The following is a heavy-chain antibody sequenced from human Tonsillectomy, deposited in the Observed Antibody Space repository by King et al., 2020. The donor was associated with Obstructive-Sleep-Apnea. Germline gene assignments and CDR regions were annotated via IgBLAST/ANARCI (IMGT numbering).Heavy chain of an antibody. CDR3: AKEGGGSGIYWIDS. V-gene: IGHV3-23*04. CDR1: GFTFSNYA. J-gene: IGHJ4*02. D-gene: IGHD3-10*01. Sequence: VQLVESGGGMVQPGGSLRLSCLASGFTFSNYAISCVRQAPGKGLQWVSAINTRGTTFYAGSVRGRLTISRENSKYTGNLQVNSLRAEDTALYYCAKEGGGSGIYWIDSWGQGTLVTVSS. CDR2: INTRGTT.